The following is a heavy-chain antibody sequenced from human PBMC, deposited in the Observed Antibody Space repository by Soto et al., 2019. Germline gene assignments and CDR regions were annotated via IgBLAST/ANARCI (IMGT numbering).Heavy chain of an antibody. CDR3: ARDPPSGSNWFDP. V-gene: IGHV1-46*01. Sequence: ASVKVSCKASGYIFTDYYMHWVRQAPGQGLEWMGIINPSGGSTSYAQKFQGRVTMTRDTSTSTVYMELSSLRSEDTAVYYCARDPPSGSNWFDPWGQGTLVTVS. CDR1: GYIFTDYY. CDR2: INPSGGST. J-gene: IGHJ5*02.